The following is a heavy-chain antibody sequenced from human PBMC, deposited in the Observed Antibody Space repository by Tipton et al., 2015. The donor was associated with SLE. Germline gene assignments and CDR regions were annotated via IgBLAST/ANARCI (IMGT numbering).Heavy chain of an antibody. V-gene: IGHV3-23*03. Sequence: GSLRLSCAASGFTFNNYAMSWVRQAPGKGLEWVSLIYSGGDTYYADSVKGRFTISRDNSKNTLYLHMNSLRTEDTAIYYCAKDTWGVADGYFDYWGQGTLVTVSS. CDR1: GFTFNNYA. D-gene: IGHD6-19*01. J-gene: IGHJ4*02. CDR3: AKDTWGVADGYFDY. CDR2: IYSGGDT.